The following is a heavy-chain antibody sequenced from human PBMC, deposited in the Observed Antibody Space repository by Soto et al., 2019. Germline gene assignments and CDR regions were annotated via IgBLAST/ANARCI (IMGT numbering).Heavy chain of an antibody. Sequence: ASVKVSCKASGYTFTGYYIHCVRQAPGQGLEWMGWINPNSGGANYAQKFQGRVTMTRDTSISTAYMELSRLRSDDTAVYYCARVMTTGFYYYYGMDVWGQGTTVTVSS. J-gene: IGHJ6*02. CDR1: GYTFTGYY. D-gene: IGHD4-4*01. CDR3: ARVMTTGFYYYYGMDV. CDR2: INPNSGGA. V-gene: IGHV1-2*02.